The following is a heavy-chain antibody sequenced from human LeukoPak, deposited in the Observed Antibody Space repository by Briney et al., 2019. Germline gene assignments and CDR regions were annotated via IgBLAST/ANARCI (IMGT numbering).Heavy chain of an antibody. CDR2: IYYSGST. V-gene: IGHV4-59*08. Sequence: SETLSLTCSVSGGSLSSYYWSWIRQPPGKGLEWIGYIYYSGSTNYNPSLKSRVTIPVDMSKNQFFLKLSSVTAADTAVYYCARQSGNGYSGYDFQAFDIWGQGTMVTVSS. J-gene: IGHJ3*02. CDR3: ARQSGNGYSGYDFQAFDI. CDR1: GGSLSSYY. D-gene: IGHD5-12*01.